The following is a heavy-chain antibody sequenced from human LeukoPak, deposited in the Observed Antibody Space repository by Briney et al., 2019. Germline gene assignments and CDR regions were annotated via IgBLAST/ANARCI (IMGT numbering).Heavy chain of an antibody. D-gene: IGHD6-13*01. CDR2: ISWNSGSI. V-gene: IGHV3-9*01. CDR1: GFTFDDYA. CDR3: AKENAAAGRPPHFDY. J-gene: IGHJ4*02. Sequence: GGSLRLSCAASGFTFDDYAMHWVRQAPGKGLEWVSGISWNSGSIGYADSVKGRFIISRDNAKNSLYLQMNSLRAEDTALYYCAKENAAAGRPPHFDYWGQGTLVTVSS.